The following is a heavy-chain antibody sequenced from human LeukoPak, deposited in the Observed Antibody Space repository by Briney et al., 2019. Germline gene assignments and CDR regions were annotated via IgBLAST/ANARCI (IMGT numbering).Heavy chain of an antibody. CDR2: MNPNSGNT. Sequence: ASVTVSCKASGYTFTSYDINWVRQATGQGLEWMGWMNPNSGNTGYAQKFQGRVTITRNTSISTAYMELSSLRSEDTAVYYCARDYVDIVAEGAFDIWGQGTMVTVSS. CDR3: ARDYVDIVAEGAFDI. J-gene: IGHJ3*02. V-gene: IGHV1-8*03. CDR1: GYTFTSYD. D-gene: IGHD5-12*01.